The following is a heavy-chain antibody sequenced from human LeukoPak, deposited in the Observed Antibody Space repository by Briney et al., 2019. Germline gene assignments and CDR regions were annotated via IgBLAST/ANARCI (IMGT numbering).Heavy chain of an antibody. CDR3: ARAEISIAAAGDY. D-gene: IGHD6-13*01. Sequence: SETLSLTCTVSGGSISSGSYYWSWIRQPAGKGLEWIGRIYTSGSTNYNPSLKSRVTISVDTSKNQFSLKLSSVTAVDTAVYYCARAEISIAAAGDYWGQGTLVTVSS. CDR1: GGSISSGSYY. J-gene: IGHJ4*02. V-gene: IGHV4-61*02. CDR2: IYTSGST.